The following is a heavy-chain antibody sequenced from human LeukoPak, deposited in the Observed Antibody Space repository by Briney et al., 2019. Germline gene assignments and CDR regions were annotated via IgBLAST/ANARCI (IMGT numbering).Heavy chain of an antibody. J-gene: IGHJ2*01. CDR1: GGSMSSTDHF. CDR2: FYYTRTI. D-gene: IGHD3-10*01. CDR3: ARQGVVPNKAGWYFDL. V-gene: IGHV4-39*01. Sequence: SETLSLTCIVSGGSMSSTDHFWGWIRQPPGKGLEWIGSFYYTRTIFYSPSLESRGTISISLKIRSVTAADTAVYYCARQGVVPNKAGWYFDLWGRGALVTVSS.